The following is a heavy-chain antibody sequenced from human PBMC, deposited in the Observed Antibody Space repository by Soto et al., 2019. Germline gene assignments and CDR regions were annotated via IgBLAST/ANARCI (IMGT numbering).Heavy chain of an antibody. CDR2: IKQDGSKK. V-gene: IGHV3-7*03. Sequence: PGGSLRLSCVASGFSISGNWMSWVRQAPGKGLEWVANIKQDGSKKYYVDSVKGRFTISRDNSNNTLYLQMNSLRAEDTAVYYCAKVLAAAGDAFDIWGQGTMVTVSS. J-gene: IGHJ3*02. D-gene: IGHD6-13*01. CDR1: GFSISGNW. CDR3: AKVLAAAGDAFDI.